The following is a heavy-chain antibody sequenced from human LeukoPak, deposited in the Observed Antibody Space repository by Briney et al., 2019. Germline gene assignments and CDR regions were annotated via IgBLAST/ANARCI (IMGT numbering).Heavy chain of an antibody. J-gene: IGHJ4*02. CDR2: IYYSGST. Sequence: SETLSLTCTVSGGSISSYYWSWIRQPPGKGLEWIGYIYYSGSTYYNPSLKSRVTISVDTSKNQFSLKLSSVTAADTAVYYCARGPPSNYFDYWGQGTLVTVSS. CDR1: GGSISSYY. V-gene: IGHV4-59*12. CDR3: ARGPPSNYFDY.